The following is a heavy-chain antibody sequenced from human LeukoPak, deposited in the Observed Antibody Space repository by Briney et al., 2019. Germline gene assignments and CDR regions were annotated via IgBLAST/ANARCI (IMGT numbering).Heavy chain of an antibody. Sequence: ASVKVSCKASGYTFTSYGISWVRQAPGQGLEWMGWISAYNGNTNYAQKLQGKITMTTDTSTSTAYMELRSLRSDDTAVYYCARDDVVEQDFDYWGQGTLVTVSS. CDR2: ISAYNGNT. CDR1: GYTFTSYG. V-gene: IGHV1-18*01. CDR3: ARDDVVEQDFDY. J-gene: IGHJ4*02. D-gene: IGHD2-15*01.